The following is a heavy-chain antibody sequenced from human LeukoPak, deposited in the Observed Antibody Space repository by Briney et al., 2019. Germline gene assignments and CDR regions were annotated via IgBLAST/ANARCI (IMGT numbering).Heavy chain of an antibody. V-gene: IGHV3-30-3*01. D-gene: IGHD2-15*01. CDR1: GFTFSSYA. Sequence: GGSLRLSCAASGFTFSSYAMHWVRQAPGKGLEWVAVISYGGSNKYYADSVKGRFTISRDNSKNTLYLQMNSLRAEDTAVYCCARGPDIVVVVAAYYFDYWGQGTLVTVSS. CDR3: ARGPDIVVVVAAYYFDY. CDR2: ISYGGSNK. J-gene: IGHJ4*02.